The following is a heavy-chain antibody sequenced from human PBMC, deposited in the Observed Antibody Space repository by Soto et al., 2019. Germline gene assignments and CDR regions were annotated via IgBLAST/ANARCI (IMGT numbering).Heavy chain of an antibody. Sequence: SEALSLTCTVSGGSISRSSYYWGLIRQPPGKGLEWIGSIYYSGSTYYNPSLKSRVTISVDTSKNQFSLKLSSVTVADTAVYYCARHASILYDIWTGWGGAFDIRGQGTMVTVSS. CDR2: IYYSGST. J-gene: IGHJ3*02. CDR1: GGSISRSSYY. CDR3: ARHASILYDIWTGWGGAFDI. V-gene: IGHV4-39*01. D-gene: IGHD3-9*01.